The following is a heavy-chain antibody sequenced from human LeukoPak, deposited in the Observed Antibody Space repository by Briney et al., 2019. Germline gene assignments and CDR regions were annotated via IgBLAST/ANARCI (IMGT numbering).Heavy chain of an antibody. CDR2: ISYSGTT. CDR3: ARHFDF. V-gene: IGHV4-39*01. CDR1: GASVIDDDVY. J-gene: IGHJ4*02. Sequence: PSETLSLTCTVSGASVIDDDVYWGWIRQPPGKGLEWIGTISYSGTTYYTPSLQSRVIMSVDTSKNHFSLKLTSVTAADTAVYYCARHFDFWGLGILVTVSS.